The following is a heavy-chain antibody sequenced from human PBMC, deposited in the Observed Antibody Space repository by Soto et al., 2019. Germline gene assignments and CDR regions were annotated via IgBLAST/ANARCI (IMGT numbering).Heavy chain of an antibody. CDR3: ARGPQLGLWFAP. D-gene: IGHD6-6*01. CDR1: GYTFTSYD. Sequence: ASVKVSCKASGYTFTSYDINWVRQATGQGLEWMGWMNPNSGNTGYAQKFQGRVTMTRNTSISTAYMELSSLRSEDTAVYYCARGPQLGLWFAPWGQGTLVTVSS. V-gene: IGHV1-8*01. CDR2: MNPNSGNT. J-gene: IGHJ5*02.